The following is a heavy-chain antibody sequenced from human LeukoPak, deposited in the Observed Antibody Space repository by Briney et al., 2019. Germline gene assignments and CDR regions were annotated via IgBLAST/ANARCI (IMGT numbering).Heavy chain of an antibody. Sequence: SETLSLTCTVSGGSIGSYYWSWIRQPAGKGLEWIGRIYTSGSTNYNPSLKSRVTMSVDTSKNQFSLKLSSVTAADTAVYYCASSSRFLEWLNSDYWGQGTLVTVSS. CDR2: IYTSGST. J-gene: IGHJ4*02. V-gene: IGHV4-4*07. D-gene: IGHD3-3*01. CDR3: ASSSRFLEWLNSDY. CDR1: GGSIGSYY.